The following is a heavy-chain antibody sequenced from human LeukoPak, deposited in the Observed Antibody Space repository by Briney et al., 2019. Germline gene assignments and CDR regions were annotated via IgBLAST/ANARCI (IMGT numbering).Heavy chain of an antibody. CDR1: GVSISGNY. CDR3: ARNSGGLVPRQYYFDY. CDR2: IYSSGST. D-gene: IGHD3-10*01. V-gene: IGHV4-4*07. J-gene: IGHJ4*02. Sequence: SETLSLTCAVSGVSISGNYWSWIRQPAGKGLEWIGRIYSSGSTNYNPSLKSRVTMSLDTSKNQFSLKLSSVTAADTAVYYCARNSGGLVPRQYYFDYWGQGTLVTVSS.